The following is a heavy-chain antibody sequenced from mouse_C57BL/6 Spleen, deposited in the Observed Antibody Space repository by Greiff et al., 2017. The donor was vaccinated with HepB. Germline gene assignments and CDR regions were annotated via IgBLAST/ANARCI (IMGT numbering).Heavy chain of an antibody. V-gene: IGHV1-53*01. CDR3: ARALYSNYVPWFAY. CDR1: GYTFTSYW. J-gene: IGHJ3*01. CDR2: INPSNGGT. D-gene: IGHD2-5*01. Sequence: QVQLQQPGTELVKPGASVKLSCKASGYTFTSYWMHWVKQRPGQGLEWIGNINPSNGGTNYNEKFKSKATLTVDKSSSTAYMQLSSLSSEDSAVYYCARALYSNYVPWFAYWGQGTLVTVSA.